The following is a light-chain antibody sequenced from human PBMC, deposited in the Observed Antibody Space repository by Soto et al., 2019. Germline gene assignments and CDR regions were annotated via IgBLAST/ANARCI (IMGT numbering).Light chain of an antibody. CDR3: QSYDSTLSGYV. CDR2: EVV. J-gene: IGLJ1*01. Sequence: QSVLTQPPSASGSPGQSVTISCTGTKNDVGFYDFVSWYQHHPGKAPRLIIYEVVQRPSGVPDRFAGSKSGTSVSLAITGLQSDDEADYYCQSYDSTLSGYVFGTGTKLTVL. V-gene: IGLV2-8*01. CDR1: KNDVGFYDF.